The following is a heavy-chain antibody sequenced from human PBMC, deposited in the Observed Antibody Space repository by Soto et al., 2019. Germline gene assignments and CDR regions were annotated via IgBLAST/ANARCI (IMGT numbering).Heavy chain of an antibody. CDR3: ARYSNNWFQTEGMDV. J-gene: IGHJ6*02. CDR1: VDSISTYY. V-gene: IGHV4-4*07. CDR2: IDASGNT. D-gene: IGHD1-20*01. Sequence: LTCTASVDSISTYYWSWIRRPAGKGLEWIGRIDASGNTNYNPSLKSRVTMSADTSKKQFSLKLTSVTAADTAVYYCARYSNNWFQTEGMDVWGQGTTVTVSS.